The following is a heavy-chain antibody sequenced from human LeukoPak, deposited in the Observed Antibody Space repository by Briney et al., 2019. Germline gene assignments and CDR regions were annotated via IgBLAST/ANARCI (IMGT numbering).Heavy chain of an antibody. D-gene: IGHD3-16*01. CDR1: GFTFSSYS. CDR3: AKDQGDSYAFDI. CDR2: ISYDGSNK. V-gene: IGHV3-30-3*01. J-gene: IGHJ3*02. Sequence: GGSLRLSCAASGFTFSSYSMHWVRQAPGKGLEWVALISYDGSNKYYADSVKGRFTISRDNAKNSLYLQMNSLRAEDMALYYCAKDQGDSYAFDIWGQGTMVTVSS.